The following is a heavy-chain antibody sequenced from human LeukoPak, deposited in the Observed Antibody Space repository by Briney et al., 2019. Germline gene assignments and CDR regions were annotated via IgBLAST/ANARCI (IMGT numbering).Heavy chain of an antibody. D-gene: IGHD3-10*01. CDR1: GFSFSSYA. Sequence: PGGSLRLSCAASGFSFSSYAMMWVRQAPGKGLEWISSITGSGDGTYYADSVRGRFTISRDNSENTLYLQVSSLRAEDTAVYFCVKGFVHPTYYFDYWGQGTLVTVSS. J-gene: IGHJ4*02. CDR2: ITGSGDGT. CDR3: VKGFVHPTYYFDY. V-gene: IGHV3-23*01.